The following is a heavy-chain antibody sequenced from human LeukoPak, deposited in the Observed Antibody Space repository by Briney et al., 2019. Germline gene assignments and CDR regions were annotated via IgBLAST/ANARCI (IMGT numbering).Heavy chain of an antibody. CDR3: AREYCSSTSCYNFVDY. CDR1: GFNVSSNH. D-gene: IGHD2-2*02. J-gene: IGHJ4*02. V-gene: IGHV3-53*01. Sequence: GGSLRLSCAASGFNVSSNHMSWVRQAPGKGLEWVSLIYISSNTYYADSVKGRFTLSRDNPKNTLYLQLNSLRAEDTAVYYCAREYCSSTSCYNFVDYWGQGTLVTVSS. CDR2: IYISSNT.